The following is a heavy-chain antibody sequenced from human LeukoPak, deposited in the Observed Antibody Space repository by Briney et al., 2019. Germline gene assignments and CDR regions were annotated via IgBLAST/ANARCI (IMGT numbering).Heavy chain of an antibody. D-gene: IGHD3-22*01. J-gene: IGHJ1*01. Sequence: GGSLRLSCAASGFTFSVSYMSWIRQSPGKGLEWVSHISGSGQIIYYADSMKGRFTISRDNAKNSLYLQMNSLRAEDTAVYYCAKTRGPLLPEHWGQGTLVTVSS. CDR3: AKTRGPLLPEH. V-gene: IGHV3-11*04. CDR2: ISGSGQII. CDR1: GFTFSVSY.